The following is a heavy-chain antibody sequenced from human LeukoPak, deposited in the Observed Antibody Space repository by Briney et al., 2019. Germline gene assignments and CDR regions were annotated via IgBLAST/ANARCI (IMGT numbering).Heavy chain of an antibody. CDR3: AKDPDSSGYYSNWFDP. CDR2: VSGSGGST. J-gene: IGHJ5*02. V-gene: IGHV3-23*01. CDR1: GFTFSSYA. Sequence: GGSLRLSCAASGFTFSSYAMSWVRQAPGKGLEWVSAVSGSGGSTYYADSMKGRFTISRDNSKNTLYLQMNSLRAEDTAVYYCAKDPDSSGYYSNWFDPWGQGTLVTVSS. D-gene: IGHD3-22*01.